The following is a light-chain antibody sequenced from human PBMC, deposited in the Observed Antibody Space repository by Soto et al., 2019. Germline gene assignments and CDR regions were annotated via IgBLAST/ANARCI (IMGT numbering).Light chain of an antibody. J-gene: IGKJ1*01. CDR3: LQYNSYSWT. V-gene: IGKV1-5*01. Sequence: DIQITQSPATLSASVGDRVTITCRSSQSISSWLAWYQQKPGKAPKLLIYDASSLESEVPSRFSGSGSGTGFTLTISSLQPDDFATYYCLQYNSYSWTLGHGTKVDIK. CDR2: DAS. CDR1: QSISSW.